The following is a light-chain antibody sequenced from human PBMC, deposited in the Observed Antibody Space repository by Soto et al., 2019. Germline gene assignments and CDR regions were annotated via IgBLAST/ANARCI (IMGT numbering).Light chain of an antibody. J-gene: IGKJ2*01. CDR2: GAS. V-gene: IGKV3-20*01. CDR1: QSVSSSY. Sequence: EIVLTKSPGTLSLSPGERATLSCRASQSVSSSYLAWYQQKPGQAPRLLIYGASSRATGIPHRFSGSGSGTDFTLTISRLEPEDVAVYYCQQYDSSLYTFGQGTKLEVK. CDR3: QQYDSSLYT.